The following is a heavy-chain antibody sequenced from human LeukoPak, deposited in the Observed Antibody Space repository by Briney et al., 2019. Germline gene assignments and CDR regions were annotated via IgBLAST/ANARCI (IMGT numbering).Heavy chain of an antibody. CDR3: ARVFVSGWTERMLY. V-gene: IGHV3-7*01. CDR2: IKRDGREI. CDR1: GFTFSRHW. J-gene: IGHJ4*02. Sequence: GGSLRLSCAASGFTFSRHWMSWVRQAPGKGRECVANIKRDGREINYVDSVTGRFSISRDNVKISLHLQMISLSAEDMALYYCARVFVSGWTERMLYWREGTLVTVSS. D-gene: IGHD6-19*01.